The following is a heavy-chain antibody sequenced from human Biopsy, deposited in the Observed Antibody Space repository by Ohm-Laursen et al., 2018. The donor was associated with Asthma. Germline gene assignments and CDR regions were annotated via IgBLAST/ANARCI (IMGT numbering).Heavy chain of an antibody. J-gene: IGHJ3*01. V-gene: IGHV1-69*13. CDR3: ARTYYDFLTGQVNDAFAL. CDR1: GDSFSNYA. D-gene: IGHD3-9*01. CDR2: LIPVLGTA. Sequence: ASVKVSCKASGDSFSNYAISWVRQAPRQGLEWMGGLIPVLGTADYAQMFEGRVTITADESTSTAYMELSSLRSEDTAVYYCARTYYDFLTGQVNDAFALWGQGTMVTVSS.